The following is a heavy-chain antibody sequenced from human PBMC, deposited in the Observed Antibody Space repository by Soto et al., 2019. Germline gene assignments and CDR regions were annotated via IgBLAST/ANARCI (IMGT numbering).Heavy chain of an antibody. CDR2: IHYTETT. CDR3: ARPHCSSSNCPNWFDP. J-gene: IGHJ5*02. CDR1: GGSISGSSYY. D-gene: IGHD2-2*01. V-gene: IGHV4-39*01. Sequence: SETLSLTCTVSGGSISGSSYYWGWIRQPPGKGLEWIGSIHYTETTYYNPSLKSRVTISVDTSKNQHLLKLSSVTAADTVVFYCARPHCSSSNCPNWFDPWGQGTLVTVSS.